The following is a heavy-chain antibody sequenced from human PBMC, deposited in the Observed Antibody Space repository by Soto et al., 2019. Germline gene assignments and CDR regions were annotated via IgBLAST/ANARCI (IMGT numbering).Heavy chain of an antibody. CDR1: GYTFTSYY. CDR3: ARVGHYDFWSGYYPAYFDY. Sequence: GASVKVSCKASGYTFTSYYMHWVRQAPGQGLEWMGIINPSGGSTSYAQKFQGRVTMTRDTSTSTVYVELSSLRSEDTAVYYCARVGHYDFWSGYYPAYFDYWGQGTLVTVSS. V-gene: IGHV1-46*01. CDR2: INPSGGST. J-gene: IGHJ4*02. D-gene: IGHD3-3*01.